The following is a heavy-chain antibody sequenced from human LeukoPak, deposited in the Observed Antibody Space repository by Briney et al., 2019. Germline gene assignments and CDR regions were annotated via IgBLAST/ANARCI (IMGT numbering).Heavy chain of an antibody. J-gene: IGHJ4*02. V-gene: IGHV3-33*01. CDR2: IWHDGSHK. Sequence: AGSLSLSCAASGFTFNTYAMHWVRQAPGQGLEWVALIWHDGSHKFYSNSVRGQFTISRDNSKNTVYLQMNNLRPEDTAVYYCARESFGSGSYPDFWGQGTLVTVSS. CDR3: ARESFGSGSYPDF. CDR1: GFTFNTYA. D-gene: IGHD3-10*01.